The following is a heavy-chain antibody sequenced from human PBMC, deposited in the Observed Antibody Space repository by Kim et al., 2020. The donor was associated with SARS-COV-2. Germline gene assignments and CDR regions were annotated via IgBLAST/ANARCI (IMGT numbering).Heavy chain of an antibody. V-gene: IGHV4-39*01. CDR3: ARRGISIWGFDP. CDR1: GDSISSSNYY. CDR2: IYYSGST. D-gene: IGHD2-21*01. J-gene: IGHJ5*02. Sequence: SETLSLTCTVSGDSISSSNYYWGWIRQPPGKGLEWIGSIYYSGSTYYNPCLKSRVTISVDTSKNQFSLKLNSVTAADTAVYYCARRGISIWGFDPWGQGTLVTVSS.